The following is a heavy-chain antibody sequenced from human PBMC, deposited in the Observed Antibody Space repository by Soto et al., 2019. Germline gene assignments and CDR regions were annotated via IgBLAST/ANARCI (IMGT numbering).Heavy chain of an antibody. V-gene: IGHV1-18*01. D-gene: IGHD5-18*01. CDR2: ISAYNGNT. J-gene: IGHJ4*02. CDR1: GYTFTSYG. CDR3: ARVMDSYGSYYFDY. Sequence: ASVKVFCKASGYTFTSYGISWVRQAPGQGLEWMGWISAYNGNTNYAQKLQGRVTMTTDTSTSTAYMELRGLRSDDTAVYYCARVMDSYGSYYFDYWGQGTLVTVSS.